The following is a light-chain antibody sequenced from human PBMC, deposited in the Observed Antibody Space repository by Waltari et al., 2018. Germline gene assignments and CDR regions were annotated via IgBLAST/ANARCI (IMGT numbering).Light chain of an antibody. V-gene: IGKV3-20*01. Sequence: EIVLTQSPGTLSLSPGERPTLSCRASQSVSSSLAWYQQKPGQAPRLLIYGASSRATGVPDRFSGSGSGTDFSLTISRLEPEDFAVYYCQHYVRLPVTFGQGTKVEIK. CDR1: QSVSSS. CDR2: GAS. CDR3: QHYVRLPVT. J-gene: IGKJ1*01.